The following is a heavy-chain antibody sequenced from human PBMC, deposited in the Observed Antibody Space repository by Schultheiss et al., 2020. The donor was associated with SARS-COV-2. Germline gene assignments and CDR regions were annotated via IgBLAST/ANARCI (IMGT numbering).Heavy chain of an antibody. J-gene: IGHJ4*02. CDR1: GFTFSSYG. CDR3: AGPGIAARSPTFY. CDR2: IWYDGSNK. D-gene: IGHD6-6*01. Sequence: GGSLRLSCAASGFTFSSYGMHWVRQAPGKGLEWVAVIWYDGSNKYYADSVKGRFTISRDNSKNTLYLQMNSLRAEDTAVYYCAGPGIAARSPTFYWGQGTLVTVSS. V-gene: IGHV3-33*01.